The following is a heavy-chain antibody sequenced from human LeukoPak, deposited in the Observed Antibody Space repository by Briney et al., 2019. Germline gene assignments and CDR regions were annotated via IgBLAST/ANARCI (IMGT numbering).Heavy chain of an antibody. Sequence: SETLSLTCTVSGGSFSSHSWSWIRQPPGKGLEWIGYIFYNGDTNYHPSLRGRITFSVDTSRKQVYLKLTSATAADTAVYYCARTGFGFDYWGQGALVTVSS. CDR3: ARTGFGFDY. D-gene: IGHD1-1*01. V-gene: IGHV4-59*11. CDR2: IFYNGDT. CDR1: GGSFSSHS. J-gene: IGHJ4*02.